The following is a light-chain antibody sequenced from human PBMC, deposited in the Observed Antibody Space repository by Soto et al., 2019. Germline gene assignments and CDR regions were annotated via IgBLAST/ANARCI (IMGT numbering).Light chain of an antibody. CDR3: QQTYSSSWT. Sequence: DIVMTNSPSSLSASVRDSVTIPCRSSQSVRNYLNWYQHKKGKAPKLLIYGASRLQTGVPSRFSGSGYGTDFNLTVSSLQTEDFATYYCQQTYSSSWTFGQGTKVDIK. CDR2: GAS. CDR1: QSVRNY. V-gene: IGKV1-39*01. J-gene: IGKJ1*01.